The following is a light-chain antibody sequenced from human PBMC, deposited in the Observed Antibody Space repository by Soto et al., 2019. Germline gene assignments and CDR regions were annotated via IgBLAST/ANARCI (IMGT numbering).Light chain of an antibody. V-gene: IGKV3-20*01. CDR1: QRISNSY. CDR2: DAS. Sequence: EIVLTQSPGTLSLSPGERATLSCRASQRISNSYLAWYQQKPGQAPRLLLYDASSRATGITARVSGSGSGTDFNPTISSLATEDFAIYSGQQYDRPPFAFGQGTNVEIK. CDR3: QQYDRPPFA. J-gene: IGKJ2*01.